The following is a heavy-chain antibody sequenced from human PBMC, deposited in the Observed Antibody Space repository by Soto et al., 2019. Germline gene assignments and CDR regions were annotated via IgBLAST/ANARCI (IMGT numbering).Heavy chain of an antibody. D-gene: IGHD2-2*01. CDR3: AKGGGSYCTSTSCYH. V-gene: IGHV3-23*01. J-gene: IGHJ4*02. CDR1: GFTFSTHG. CDR2: ISGSGGVT. Sequence: GGSLRLSCAASGFTFSTHGMSWVRQAPGKGLEWVSGISGSGGVTSYADSVRGRFTISRDNSKNTLYLQMNSLRAEDTALYYCAKGGGSYCTSTSCYHWGQGALVTVSS.